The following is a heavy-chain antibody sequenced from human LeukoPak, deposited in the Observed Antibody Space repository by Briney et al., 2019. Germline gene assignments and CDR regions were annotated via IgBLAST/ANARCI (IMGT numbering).Heavy chain of an antibody. D-gene: IGHD3-10*01. CDR1: GFIFSTYS. V-gene: IGHV3-23*01. Sequence: TGGSLRLSCAASGFIFSTYSMNWVRQAPGKGPEWVSAISTSARTYYADSVKGRFTISRDNSKSTLYLQMNSLRAEDTAVYYCANRGVDYWGQGTLVTVSS. J-gene: IGHJ4*02. CDR2: ISTSART. CDR3: ANRGVDY.